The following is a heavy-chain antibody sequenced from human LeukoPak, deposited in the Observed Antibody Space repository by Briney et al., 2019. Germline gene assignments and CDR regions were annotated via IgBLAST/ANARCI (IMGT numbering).Heavy chain of an antibody. J-gene: IGHJ3*02. CDR2: ISSSSSYI. D-gene: IGHD5/OR15-5a*01. Sequence: PGGSLRLSCAASGFTFSSYSMNWVRQAPGKGLEWVSSISSSSSYIYYADSVKGRFTISRDNAKNSLYLQMNSLRAEDTAVYYCARDHGSKNDAFDIWGQGTMVTVSS. V-gene: IGHV3-21*06. CDR1: GFTFSSYS. CDR3: ARDHGSKNDAFDI.